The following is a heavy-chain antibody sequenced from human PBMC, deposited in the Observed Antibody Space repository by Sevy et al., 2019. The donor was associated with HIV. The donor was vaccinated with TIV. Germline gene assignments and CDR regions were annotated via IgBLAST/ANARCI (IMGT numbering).Heavy chain of an antibody. V-gene: IGHV3-7*01. CDR3: AGVSSIYYDRGYFYAMDV. CDR1: RFTFSSYW. D-gene: IGHD3-22*01. J-gene: IGHJ6*02. Sequence: GGSLRLSCAASRFTFSSYWMSWVRQAPGKGLEWVANINQDGSEKSHLDSVKGRFTISGDNAKNSLYLQMNSLGAEDSSVYFCAGVSSIYYDRGYFYAMDVWGQGTTVTVSS. CDR2: INQDGSEK.